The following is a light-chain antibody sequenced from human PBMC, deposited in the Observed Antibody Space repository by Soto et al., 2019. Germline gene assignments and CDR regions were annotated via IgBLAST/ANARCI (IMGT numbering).Light chain of an antibody. CDR1: QSIGIF. V-gene: IGKV1-39*01. CDR3: QHSYNIVT. J-gene: IGKJ4*01. CDR2: SVS. Sequence: DIQMTQSPSSLSASVGDKVTITCRASQSIGIFLNWYQQKPGKAPQLLIYSVSSLQSGVPSRFSASRSGTDFTLTISSLQPEDLATYYCQHSYNIVTFGGGTKVEIK.